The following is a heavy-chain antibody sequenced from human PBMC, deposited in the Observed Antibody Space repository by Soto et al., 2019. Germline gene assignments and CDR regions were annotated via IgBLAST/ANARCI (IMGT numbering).Heavy chain of an antibody. Sequence: ASVKVSCKASGYTFTSYDINWVRQATGQGLEWMGWMNPNSGNTGYAQKFQGRVTMTRNTSISTAYMELSSLRSEDTAVYYCARAFDRVLRYFDWIDAFDIWGKGKMVTV. CDR3: ARAFDRVLRYFDWIDAFDI. V-gene: IGHV1-8*01. D-gene: IGHD3-9*01. J-gene: IGHJ3*02. CDR1: GYTFTSYD. CDR2: MNPNSGNT.